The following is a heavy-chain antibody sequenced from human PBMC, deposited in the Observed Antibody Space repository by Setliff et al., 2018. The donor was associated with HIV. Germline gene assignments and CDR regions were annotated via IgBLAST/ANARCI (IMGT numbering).Heavy chain of an antibody. CDR1: GYTLTELS. V-gene: IGHV1-24*01. J-gene: IGHJ5*02. CDR2: FDPEDGET. D-gene: IGHD6-19*01. CDR3: ATASSGWHWGWFDP. Sequence: ASVKVSCKVSGYTLTELSMHWVRQAPGKGLEWMGGFDPEDGETIYAQKFQGGVTMTEDTSTDTAYMELSSLRSEDTAVYYCATASSGWHWGWFDPWGQGTLVTVSS.